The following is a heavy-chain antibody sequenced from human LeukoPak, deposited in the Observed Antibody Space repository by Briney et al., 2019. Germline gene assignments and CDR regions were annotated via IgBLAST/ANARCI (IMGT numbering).Heavy chain of an antibody. D-gene: IGHD3-16*01. J-gene: IGHJ4*02. V-gene: IGHV3-74*01. Sequence: PGGSLRLSCAASGFTFSSYWMHWVRQAPGKGLVWVSRINTDGSSTSYADSVKGRFTISRDNSKNTLYLQMNSLRAEDTAVYHCASLKAVGEPLFDYWGQGTLVTVSS. CDR3: ASLKAVGEPLFDY. CDR1: GFTFSSYW. CDR2: INTDGSST.